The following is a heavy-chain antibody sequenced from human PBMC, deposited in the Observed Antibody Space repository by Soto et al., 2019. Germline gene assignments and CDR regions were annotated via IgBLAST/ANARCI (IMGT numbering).Heavy chain of an antibody. CDR3: ARGSVAARGGLGY. J-gene: IGHJ4*02. CDR1: GGSFSGNY. D-gene: IGHD6-6*01. V-gene: IGHV4-34*01. Sequence: PSETLSLTCAVCGGSFSGNYWIWIRQPPGKGLEWIGEINHSGSTNYNPSLKSRVTISVDTSNNHFSLQMSFVSAADTAIYYCARGSVAARGGLGYWGQGTQVTVSS. CDR2: INHSGST.